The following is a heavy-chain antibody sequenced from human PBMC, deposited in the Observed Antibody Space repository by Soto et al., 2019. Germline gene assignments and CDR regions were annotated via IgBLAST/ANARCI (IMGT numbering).Heavy chain of an antibody. J-gene: IGHJ6*03. CDR3: ARGRRYDILTGYRYYYYMDV. CDR1: GGSFSGYY. CDR2: INHSGST. Sequence: QVQLQQWGAGLLKPSETLSLTCAVYGGSFSGYYWSWIRQPPGKGLEWIGEINHSGSTNYNPSLKSRVTISVDTSKNQFSLKLSSVTAADTAVYYCARGRRYDILTGYRYYYYMDVWGIGTTVTVSS. V-gene: IGHV4-34*01. D-gene: IGHD3-9*01.